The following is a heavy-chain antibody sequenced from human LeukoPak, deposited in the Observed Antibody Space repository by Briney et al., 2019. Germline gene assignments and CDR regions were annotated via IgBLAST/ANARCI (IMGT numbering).Heavy chain of an antibody. Sequence: PGGSLRLSCAASGFTFANYAMSWVRQAPGKGLEWVSGISVSGDNTYYVDSVKGRFTISRDNSKNTLYLQMNSLRAEDTAVYYCAKASSGRYQDYWGQGTLVTVSS. J-gene: IGHJ4*02. CDR2: ISVSGDNT. V-gene: IGHV3-23*01. CDR3: AKASSGRYQDY. CDR1: GFTFANYA. D-gene: IGHD6-19*01.